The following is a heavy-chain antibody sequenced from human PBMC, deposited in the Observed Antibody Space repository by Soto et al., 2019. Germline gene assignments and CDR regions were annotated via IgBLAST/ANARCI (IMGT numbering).Heavy chain of an antibody. CDR2: ITGSGGST. CDR1: GFTFSSYA. Sequence: PGGSLRLSCAVSGFTFSSYAMSWVRQAPGKGLEWVSAITGSGGSTHYADSVKGRFTISRDNSKNTLYLQMDSLRSEDTAVYYCARGHRVFITMVRGVIRYWFDPWGQGTLVTVSS. V-gene: IGHV3-23*01. J-gene: IGHJ5*02. CDR3: ARGHRVFITMVRGVIRYWFDP. D-gene: IGHD3-10*01.